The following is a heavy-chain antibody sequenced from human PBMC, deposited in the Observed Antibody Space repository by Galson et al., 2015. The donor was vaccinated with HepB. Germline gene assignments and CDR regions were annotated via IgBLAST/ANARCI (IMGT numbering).Heavy chain of an antibody. CDR2: FFYNGST. V-gene: IGHV4-39*01. CDR1: GGSISSSSYY. J-gene: IGHJ5*02. D-gene: IGHD2-15*01. CDR3: ARQNSIVVIIAATAFDP. Sequence: SETLSLTCTVSGGSISSSSYYWGWIRQPPGKGLEWIGSFFYNGSTYYNPSLKSRVTMSVDTSKNQFSLKLSSVTAADTAVYYCARQNSIVVIIAATAFDPWGRGTLVTVSS.